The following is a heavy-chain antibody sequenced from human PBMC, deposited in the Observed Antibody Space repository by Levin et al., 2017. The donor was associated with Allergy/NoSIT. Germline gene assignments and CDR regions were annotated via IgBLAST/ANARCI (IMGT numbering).Heavy chain of an antibody. Sequence: SGPTLVKPTQTLTLTCTFSGFSLSTSGVGVGWIRQPPGKALEWLALIYWNDDRRYSPSLKSRLTITKDTSKNQVVLTMTNMDPVDTATYYCAHRTKRGYNHGYPDYWGQGTLVTVSS. CDR1: GFSLSTSGVG. J-gene: IGHJ4*02. D-gene: IGHD5-18*01. V-gene: IGHV2-5*01. CDR2: IYWNDDR. CDR3: AHRTKRGYNHGYPDY.